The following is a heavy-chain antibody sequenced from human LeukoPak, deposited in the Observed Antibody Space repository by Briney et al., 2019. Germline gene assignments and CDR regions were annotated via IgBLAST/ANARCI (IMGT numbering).Heavy chain of an antibody. J-gene: IGHJ4*01. Sequence: PGGSLRLSCEVSGFTFTDFWMNWVRQAPGKGPEWVASIRQDGSEKTYVDSVKGRFAISIDNTKNSLSLQLNGLRDEDTAVYYCARDGTAPGLYFDLWGQGTLVTVSS. CDR1: GFTFTDFW. V-gene: IGHV3-7*01. D-gene: IGHD6-13*01. CDR3: ARDGTAPGLYFDL. CDR2: IRQDGSEK.